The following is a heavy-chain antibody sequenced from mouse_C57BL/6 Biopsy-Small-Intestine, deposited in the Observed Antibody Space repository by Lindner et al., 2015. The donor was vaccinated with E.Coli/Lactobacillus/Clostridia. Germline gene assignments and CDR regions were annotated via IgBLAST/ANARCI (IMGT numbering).Heavy chain of an antibody. J-gene: IGHJ4*01. Sequence: VQLQESGGGLVKPGGSLKLSCAASGFTFSDYGMHWVRQAPEKGLEWVAYISSGSSPIYYADTVKGRFTISRDNAKNTLFLQMTSLRSEDTAMYYCARKYRLAMDYWGQGTSVTVSS. CDR2: ISSGSSPI. CDR1: GFTFSDYG. D-gene: IGHD5-1*01. CDR3: ARKYRLAMDY. V-gene: IGHV5-17*01.